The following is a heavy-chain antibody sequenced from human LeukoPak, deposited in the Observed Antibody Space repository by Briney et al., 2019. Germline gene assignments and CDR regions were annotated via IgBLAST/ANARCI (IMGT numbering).Heavy chain of an antibody. CDR3: AREAGMAIFGVVNSDY. CDR2: IYHSGST. Sequence: SETLSLTCTVSGGSISSGGYSWSWIRQPPGKGLEWIGYIYHSGSTYYNPSLKSRVTISVDRSKNQFSLKLSSVTAADTAVYYCAREAGMAIFGVVNSDYWGQGTLVTVSS. CDR1: GGSISSGGYS. V-gene: IGHV4-30-2*01. D-gene: IGHD3-3*01. J-gene: IGHJ4*02.